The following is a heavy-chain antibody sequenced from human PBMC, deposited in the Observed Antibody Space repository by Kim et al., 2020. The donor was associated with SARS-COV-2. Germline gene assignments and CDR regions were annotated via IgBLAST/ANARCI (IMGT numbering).Heavy chain of an antibody. V-gene: IGHV1-46*01. Sequence: ASVKVSCKASGYTFTSYYMHWVRQAPGQGLEWMGIINPSGGSTSYAQKFQGRVTMTRDTSTSTVYMELSSLRSEDTAVYYCARDQERYFDWSAAYYYGMDVWGQGTTVTVSS. CDR3: ARDQERYFDWSAAYYYGMDV. D-gene: IGHD3-9*01. CDR1: GYTFTSYY. J-gene: IGHJ6*02. CDR2: INPSGGST.